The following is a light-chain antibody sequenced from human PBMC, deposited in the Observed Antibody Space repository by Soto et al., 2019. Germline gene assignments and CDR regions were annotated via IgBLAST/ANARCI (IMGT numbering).Light chain of an antibody. CDR3: QQRSN. J-gene: IGKJ4*01. V-gene: IGKV3-11*01. CDR2: DAS. CDR1: QSVSSY. Sequence: EIVLTQSPATLSLSPGERATLSCRASQSVSSYLAWYQQKPGQAPRLLIYDASNSATGIPARFSGSGSGTDFTLTISSLEPEDFAVYYWQQRSNFGGGTKVEIK.